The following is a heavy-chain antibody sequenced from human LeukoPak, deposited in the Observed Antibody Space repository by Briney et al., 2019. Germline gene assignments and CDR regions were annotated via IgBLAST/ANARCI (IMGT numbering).Heavy chain of an antibody. J-gene: IGHJ4*02. Sequence: GGSLRLSFAASGFTVSSNYMSWVRQAPGKGLEWVSVLYSGGSTYYADSVRGRFTISRDNSKNTLSLQMNSLRAEDTAVYYCARNGADDNTGYYPPHFDYWGQGILVTVSS. V-gene: IGHV3-53*01. CDR3: ARNGADDNTGYYPPHFDY. CDR1: GFTVSSNY. CDR2: LYSGGST. D-gene: IGHD3-22*01.